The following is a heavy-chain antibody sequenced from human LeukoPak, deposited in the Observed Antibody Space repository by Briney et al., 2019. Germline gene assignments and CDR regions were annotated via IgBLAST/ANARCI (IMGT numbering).Heavy chain of an antibody. J-gene: IGHJ4*02. CDR2: FDPEDGET. CDR3: ATGYCSSTSCSLDY. V-gene: IGHV1-24*01. CDR1: GYTLTELS. D-gene: IGHD2-2*01. Sequence: ASVKVSCKVCGYTLTELSMHWVRQAPGKGLEWMGGFDPEDGETIYAQKFQGRVTMTEDTSTDTAYMELSSLRSEDTAVYYCATGYCSSTSCSLDYWGQGTLVTVSS.